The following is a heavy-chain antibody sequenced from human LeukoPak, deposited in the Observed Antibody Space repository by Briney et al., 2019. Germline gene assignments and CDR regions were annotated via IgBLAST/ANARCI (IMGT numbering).Heavy chain of an antibody. V-gene: IGHV4-39*07. CDR1: GGSISSSSYY. Sequence: PSETLSLTCTVSGGSISSSSYYWGWIRQPPGKGLEWIGSIFYGGSTYYNPSLKSRVTPSLDTSKNQFSLKLSSVTAADTAVYYCARGRIAARPRYYYYYMDVWGKGTTVTVSS. J-gene: IGHJ6*03. D-gene: IGHD6-6*01. CDR2: IFYGGST. CDR3: ARGRIAARPRYYYYYMDV.